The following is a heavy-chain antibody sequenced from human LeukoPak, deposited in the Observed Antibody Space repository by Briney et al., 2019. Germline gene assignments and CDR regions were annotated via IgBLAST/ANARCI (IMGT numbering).Heavy chain of an antibody. Sequence: PGRSLRLSCAASGFTFSTYAMHWVRQAPGKGLEWVAVISYDGINKNYADSVKGRFTISRDKSKNTLYLQMHSLRAEDTAVYYCAGRGSGSYFDYWGQGTLVTVSS. CDR3: AGRGSGSYFDY. J-gene: IGHJ4*02. CDR1: GFTFSTYA. D-gene: IGHD3-10*01. CDR2: ISYDGINK. V-gene: IGHV3-30*04.